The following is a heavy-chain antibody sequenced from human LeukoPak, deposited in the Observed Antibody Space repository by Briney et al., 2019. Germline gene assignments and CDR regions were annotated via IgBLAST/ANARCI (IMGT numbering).Heavy chain of an antibody. J-gene: IGHJ2*01. CDR2: IDPNSGGT. Sequence: SVKVSCKTSGYTFTAHYIHWVRQAPGQGLEWMGWIDPNSGGTNYAQKFLGSVTMTGDTSINTAFMEIRRLRSDDTAIHYCARGRGTTMVRGVITNYFDLWGRGSLVTVSS. V-gene: IGHV1-2*02. D-gene: IGHD3-10*01. CDR1: GYTFTAHY. CDR3: ARGRGTTMVRGVITNYFDL.